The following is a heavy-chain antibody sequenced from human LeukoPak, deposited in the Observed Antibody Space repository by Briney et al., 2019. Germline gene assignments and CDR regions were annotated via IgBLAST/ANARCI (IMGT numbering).Heavy chain of an antibody. CDR1: GGSISSYY. V-gene: IGHV4-59*01. CDR3: ARGLRYFDWYY. Sequence: SETLSLTCTVSGGSISSYYWSWIRQSPGRGLEWIGNIYYSGSTNYNPSLKSRVTISVDTSKNQFSLKLSSVTAADTAVYYCARGLRYFDWYYWGQGTLVTVSS. D-gene: IGHD3-9*01. J-gene: IGHJ4*02. CDR2: IYYSGST.